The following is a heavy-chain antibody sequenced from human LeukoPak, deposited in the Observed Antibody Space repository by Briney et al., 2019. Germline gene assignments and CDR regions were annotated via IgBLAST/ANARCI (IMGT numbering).Heavy chain of an antibody. V-gene: IGHV3-23*01. CDR3: VRDMEPLRYFDT. J-gene: IGHJ4*02. D-gene: IGHD3-9*01. Sequence: GGSLRLSCTGSGFIFNRYAVLWVRQARGKGLEWVSDISKNTVDTYYADSVKGRLTISRDSSKNTVYLKMSSLRAEDTALYYCVRDMEPLRYFDTWGQGTLVTVSS. CDR1: GFIFNRYA. CDR2: ISKNTVDT.